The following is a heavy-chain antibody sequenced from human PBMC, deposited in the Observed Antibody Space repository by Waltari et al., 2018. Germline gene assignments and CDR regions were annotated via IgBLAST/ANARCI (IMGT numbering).Heavy chain of an antibody. D-gene: IGHD3-22*01. CDR2: ISAYNGNT. V-gene: IGHV1-18*04. CDR1: GYTFTSYG. Sequence: QVQLVQSGAEVKKPGASVKGSCKASGYTFTSYGLSWVRQAPGQGLEWMGWISAYNGNTNYAQKLQGRVTMTTDTSTSTAYMELRSLRSDDTAVYYCARDEYDSSGYYVDAFDIWGQGTMVTVSS. J-gene: IGHJ3*02. CDR3: ARDEYDSSGYYVDAFDI.